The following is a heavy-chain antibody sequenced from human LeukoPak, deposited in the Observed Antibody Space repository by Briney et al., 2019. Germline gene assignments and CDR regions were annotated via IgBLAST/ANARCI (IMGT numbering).Heavy chain of an antibody. V-gene: IGHV4-61*02. J-gene: IGHJ3*02. D-gene: IGHD2-2*01. CDR3: ARPYCSSTSCYAGAGFDI. Sequence: SETLSLTCTVSGGSISSGSYYWSWIRQPAGKGLEWIGRIYTSGSTNYNPSLKSRVTISVDTSKNQFSLKLSSVTAADTAVYYCARPYCSSTSCYAGAGFDIWGQGTMVTVSS. CDR2: IYTSGST. CDR1: GGSISSGSYY.